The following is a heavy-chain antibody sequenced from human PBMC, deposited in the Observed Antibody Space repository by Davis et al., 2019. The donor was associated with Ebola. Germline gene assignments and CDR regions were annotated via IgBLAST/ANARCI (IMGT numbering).Heavy chain of an antibody. CDR3: ARRPQYSSFDP. J-gene: IGHJ3*01. V-gene: IGHV4-59*01. D-gene: IGHD6-6*01. CDR2: IYYSGTT. Sequence: SETLSLTCTVSGDSIGSYYWSWIRQPPGKRPEWIGYIYYSGTTNYNPSLKSRVTISVDTSRNQFSLKLNSVTAADTAVYYCARRPQYSSFDPWGQGTMVTVSS. CDR1: GDSIGSYY.